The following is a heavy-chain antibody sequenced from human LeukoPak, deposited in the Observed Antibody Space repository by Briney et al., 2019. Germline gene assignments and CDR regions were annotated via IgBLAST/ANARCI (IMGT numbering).Heavy chain of an antibody. V-gene: IGHV4-38-2*02. J-gene: IGHJ6*03. CDR1: GYSISSGYY. Sequence: SETLSLTCTVSGYSISSGYYWGWIQQPPGKGLEWIGSIYHSGSTYYNPSLKSRVTISVDTSKNQFSLKLSSVTAADTAVYYCARDHYFRVTPYYYYYMDVWGKGTTVTVSS. CDR3: ARDHYFRVTPYYYYYMDV. D-gene: IGHD2-21*02. CDR2: IYHSGST.